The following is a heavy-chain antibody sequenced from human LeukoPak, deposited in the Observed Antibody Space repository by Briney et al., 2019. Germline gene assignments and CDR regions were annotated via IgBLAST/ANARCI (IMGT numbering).Heavy chain of an antibody. D-gene: IGHD2-21*02. CDR3: AKDPFGVVTGFDY. CDR2: ISGSGGST. Sequence: PGGSLRLSCAASGFTFSSYAMSWVRQAPGKGLEWVSAISGSGGSTYYADSVKGRFTISRDNSKNTLYLQMNSLGAEDTAVYYCAKDPFGVVTGFDYWGQGTLVTVSS. J-gene: IGHJ4*02. CDR1: GFTFSSYA. V-gene: IGHV3-23*01.